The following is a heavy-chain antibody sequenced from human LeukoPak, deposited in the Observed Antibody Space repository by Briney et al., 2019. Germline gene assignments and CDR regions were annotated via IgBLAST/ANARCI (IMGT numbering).Heavy chain of an antibody. CDR1: GYTFTSYY. CDR2: INPDGGST. J-gene: IGHJ4*02. V-gene: IGHV1-46*01. D-gene: IGHD6-13*01. CDR3: ARSYSSTWPKFDY. Sequence: ASVKVSCKASGYTFTSYYMHWVRQAPGQGLEWMGIINPDGGSTHYAQKFQGRVTMTRDTSTSTVYMELSSLRSEDTAMFYCARSYSSTWPKFDYWGQGTLVTVSP.